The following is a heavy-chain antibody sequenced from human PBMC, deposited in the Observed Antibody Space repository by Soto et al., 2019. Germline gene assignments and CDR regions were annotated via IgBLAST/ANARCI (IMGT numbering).Heavy chain of an antibody. Sequence: EVQLLESGGGLVQPGGSLRLSCAASGFTFSSYAMSWVRQAPGKGLEWVSTISGSGDNTFYADSVKGRFTISRDNSKNTLYLPMSSLRAEDTAVYYCAKPYSRSWYGPFDYWGQGTLVTVSS. J-gene: IGHJ4*02. D-gene: IGHD6-13*01. CDR3: AKPYSRSWYGPFDY. CDR2: ISGSGDNT. V-gene: IGHV3-23*01. CDR1: GFTFSSYA.